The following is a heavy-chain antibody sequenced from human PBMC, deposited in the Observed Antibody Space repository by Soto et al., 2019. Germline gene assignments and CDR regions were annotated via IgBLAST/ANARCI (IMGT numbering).Heavy chain of an antibody. Sequence: SETLSLTCTVSGGSISGHYWSWIRQPPGKALEWIGNVHYSGDTNYNPSLWGRLTISADTSKNQFSLRLTSLTAADTAIYYCTRVLSTGHSDYWGQGTLVTVSS. CDR2: VHYSGDT. J-gene: IGHJ4*02. CDR3: TRVLSTGHSDY. D-gene: IGHD2-8*02. CDR1: GGSISGHY. V-gene: IGHV4-59*11.